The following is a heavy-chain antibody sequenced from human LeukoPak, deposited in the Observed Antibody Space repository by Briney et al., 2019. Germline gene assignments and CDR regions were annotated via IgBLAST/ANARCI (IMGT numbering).Heavy chain of an antibody. V-gene: IGHV1-8*01. J-gene: IGHJ6*02. Sequence: PTASVKVSCKASGYTFTSYDINWVRQATGQGLEWMGWINPNSGNTGYAQKFQGRVTMTRNTSISTAYMELSSLRSDDTAVYYCARDPVTVRGFSPNYYYYGMDVWGQGTTVTVSS. CDR2: INPNSGNT. D-gene: IGHD3-10*01. CDR3: ARDPVTVRGFSPNYYYYGMDV. CDR1: GYTFTSYD.